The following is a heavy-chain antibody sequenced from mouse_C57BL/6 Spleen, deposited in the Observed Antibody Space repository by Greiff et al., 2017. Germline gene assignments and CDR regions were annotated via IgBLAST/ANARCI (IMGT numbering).Heavy chain of an antibody. CDR3: TRDSPLYYDYDAFAY. V-gene: IGHV5-9-1*02. Sequence: EVKLVESGEGLVKPGGSLKLSCAASGFTFSSYAMSWVRQTPEKRLEWVAYISSGGDYIYYADTVKGRFTISRDNARNTLYLQMSSLKSEDTAMYYCTRDSPLYYDYDAFAYWGQGTLVTVSA. CDR1: GFTFSSYA. CDR2: ISSGGDYI. J-gene: IGHJ3*01. D-gene: IGHD2-4*01.